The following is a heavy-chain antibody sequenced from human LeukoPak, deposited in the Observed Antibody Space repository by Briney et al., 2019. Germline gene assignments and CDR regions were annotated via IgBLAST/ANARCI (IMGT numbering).Heavy chain of an antibody. D-gene: IGHD2-2*01. CDR3: ARDRGIVVVPAAIPLVYGMDV. CDR2: ISYDRSNK. Sequence: GGSLRLSCAASGFTFSSYAMHWVRQAPGKGLEWVAVISYDRSNKYYADSVKGRFTISRDNSKNTLYLQMNSLRAEDTAVYYCARDRGIVVVPAAIPLVYGMDVWGQGTTVTVSS. J-gene: IGHJ6*02. V-gene: IGHV3-30-3*01. CDR1: GFTFSSYA.